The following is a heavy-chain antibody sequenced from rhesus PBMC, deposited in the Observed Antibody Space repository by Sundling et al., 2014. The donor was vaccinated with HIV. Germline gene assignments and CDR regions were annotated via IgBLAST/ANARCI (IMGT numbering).Heavy chain of an antibody. V-gene: IGHV4-127*01. D-gene: IGHD3-22*01. CDR3: ARVPYDQSGNFDY. J-gene: IGHJ4*01. CDR2: IGANGDNT. Sequence: QVQLQGSGPGLVKPSETLSLTCVVSGYSISSGYGWSWVRQSPGKGLEWIGYIGANGDNTNYNPSLKSRVTISRDTSKNQVSLKVTSVTAADTAVYYCARVPYDQSGNFDYWGQGVLITVSS. CDR1: GYSISSGYG.